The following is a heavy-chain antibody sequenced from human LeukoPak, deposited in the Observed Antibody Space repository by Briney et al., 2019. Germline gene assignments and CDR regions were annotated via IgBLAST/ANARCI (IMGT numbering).Heavy chain of an antibody. CDR2: ISGSGGST. D-gene: IGHD2-2*02. V-gene: IGHV3-23*01. CDR1: GFTFSSYA. Sequence: PGGSLRLSCAASGFTFSSYAMSWVRQAPGKGLEWVSAISGSGGSTYYADSVKGRFTISRDNSKNTLYLQMNSLRAEDTAVYYCAKVFRDCSSTSCYSDYYYYMDVWGKGTTVTVSS. J-gene: IGHJ6*03. CDR3: AKVFRDCSSTSCYSDYYYYMDV.